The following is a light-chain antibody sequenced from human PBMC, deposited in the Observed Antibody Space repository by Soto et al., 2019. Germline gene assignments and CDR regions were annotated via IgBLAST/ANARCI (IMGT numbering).Light chain of an antibody. CDR2: GAS. CDR1: QSVSNN. Sequence: EVVMTQSPATLSVSPGERATLSCRASQSVSNNLAWYQQKPGQAPRLLIYGASTRATGIPARFSGSGSGTEFTLTISSLQSEDFAVYYCQQYNNCWTFGQGTKVEIK. J-gene: IGKJ1*01. V-gene: IGKV3-15*01. CDR3: QQYNNCWT.